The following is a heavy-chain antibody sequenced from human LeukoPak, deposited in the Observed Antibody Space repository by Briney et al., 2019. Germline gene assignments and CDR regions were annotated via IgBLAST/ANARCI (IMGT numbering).Heavy chain of an antibody. CDR1: GYTFTGYY. J-gene: IGHJ5*02. D-gene: IGHD1-1*01. Sequence: GASVKVSCKASGYTFTGYYMHWVRQAPGQGLEWMGWINPNSGGTNYAQKLQGRVTMTRDTSITTAHMELSRLRSDDTAVYYCAREFLAGNNWFDPWGQGTLVTVSS. CDR2: INPNSGGT. V-gene: IGHV1-2*02. CDR3: AREFLAGNNWFDP.